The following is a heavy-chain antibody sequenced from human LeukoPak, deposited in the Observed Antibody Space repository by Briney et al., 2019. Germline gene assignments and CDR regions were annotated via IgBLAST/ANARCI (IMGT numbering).Heavy chain of an antibody. Sequence: ASVKVSCKASGYTFTSYGISWVRQAPGQGLEWMGWISAYNGNTNYAQKLQGRVTMTTDTSTSTAYMELRSLRSDDTAVYYCGRVDDYYDSSGYYNYWGQGTLVTVSS. CDR2: ISAYNGNT. J-gene: IGHJ4*02. CDR3: GRVDDYYDSSGYYNY. CDR1: GYTFTSYG. V-gene: IGHV1-18*01. D-gene: IGHD3-22*01.